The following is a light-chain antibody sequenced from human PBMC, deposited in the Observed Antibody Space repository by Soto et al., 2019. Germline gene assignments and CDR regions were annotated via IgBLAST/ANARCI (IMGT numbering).Light chain of an antibody. J-gene: IGKJ1*01. CDR1: QSVRSN. CDR3: QQYNNWPQT. Sequence: EIVMTQSPATLSVSPGERATLSCRASQSVRSNLAWYQQKPGLAPRLLIYGASTRATGIPAWFSGRGSGTEFTLTNSSRQSEDFAVYYCQQYNNWPQTFGLGTKVEIK. V-gene: IGKV3-15*01. CDR2: GAS.